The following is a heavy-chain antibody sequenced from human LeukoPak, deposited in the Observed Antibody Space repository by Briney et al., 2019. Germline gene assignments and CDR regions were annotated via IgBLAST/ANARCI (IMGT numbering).Heavy chain of an antibody. CDR1: GFTFSSYG. Sequence: GGSLRLSCAASGFTFSSYGMHWVRQAPGKGLEWVAVIWYGGSNKYYADSVKGRFTISRDNSKNTLYLQMNSLRAEDTAVYYCARDMFGVVVVAATTGLDYWGQGTLVTVSS. V-gene: IGHV3-33*08. CDR2: IWYGGSNK. CDR3: ARDMFGVVVVAATTGLDY. D-gene: IGHD2-15*01. J-gene: IGHJ4*02.